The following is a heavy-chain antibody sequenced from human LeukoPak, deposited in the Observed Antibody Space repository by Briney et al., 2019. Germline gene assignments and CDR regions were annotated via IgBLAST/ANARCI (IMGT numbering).Heavy chain of an antibody. CDR2: ISHDGTNS. J-gene: IGHJ4*02. CDR1: GFTFSSYP. V-gene: IGHV3-30*14. CDR3: ARGHWTLGFDSTRWYWIDY. D-gene: IGHD6-13*01. Sequence: GGSLRLSCEASGFTFSSYPIHWVRQAPCKGLDWVTVISHDGTNSYYADSVKGRFTISRDNSQNTLYLQMNSLRGDDTAVYYCARGHWTLGFDSTRWYWIDYWGQGTLVAVSS.